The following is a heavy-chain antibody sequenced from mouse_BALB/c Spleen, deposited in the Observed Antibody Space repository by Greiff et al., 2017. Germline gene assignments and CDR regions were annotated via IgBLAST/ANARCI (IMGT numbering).Heavy chain of an antibody. CDR3: ARSRHYGIGLWFAY. CDR2: INPYNGDT. J-gene: IGHJ3*01. CDR1: GYSFTGYF. Sequence: VQLPQSGPELVKPGASVKISCKASGYSFTGYFMNWVKQSHGKSLEWIGRINPYNGDTFYNQKFKGKATLTADKSSSAAYMQLSSLTSENSAVYFCARSRHYGIGLWFAYWGQGTLVTVSA. V-gene: IGHV1-20*01. D-gene: IGHD1-1*01.